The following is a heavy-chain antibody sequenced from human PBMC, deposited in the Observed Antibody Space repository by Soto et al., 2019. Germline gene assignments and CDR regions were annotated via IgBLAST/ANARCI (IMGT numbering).Heavy chain of an antibody. V-gene: IGHV1-8*01. CDR2: MNPKTGNT. Sequence: QVQLVQSGAEVTKPGASVKVSCKTSGYTFSNYDINWVRRAPGQGLEWMGWMNPKTGNTGDAPKLQGRVTMTRNNSMNTAYMELTSLTSADTAVYCCARVRPFITVAGMPRLDPWGQGTEVTVTS. CDR3: ARVRPFITVAGMPRLDP. CDR1: GYTFSNYD. J-gene: IGHJ5*02. D-gene: IGHD1-20*01.